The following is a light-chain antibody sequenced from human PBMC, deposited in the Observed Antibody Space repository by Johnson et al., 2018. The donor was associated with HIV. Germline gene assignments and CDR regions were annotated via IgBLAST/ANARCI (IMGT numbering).Light chain of an antibody. J-gene: IGLJ1*01. CDR2: DNN. CDR1: SSNIGNNY. Sequence: QSVLTQPPSVSAAPGQKVTISCSGSSSNIGNNYVSWYQHLPGTAPKLLIYDNNTRPSGIPDRFSGSKSGTSATLGITGLLPGAEADYYCGTWDSSLSAGVVGAGAKVTV. CDR3: GTWDSSLSAGV. V-gene: IGLV1-51*01.